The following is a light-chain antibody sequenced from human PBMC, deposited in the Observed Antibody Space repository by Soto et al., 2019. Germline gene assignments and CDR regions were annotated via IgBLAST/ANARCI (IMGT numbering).Light chain of an antibody. CDR3: QQSYSTPRT. CDR2: GAS. CDR1: QSIHSY. V-gene: IGKV1-39*01. J-gene: IGKJ1*01. Sequence: DIQMTQSPSSLSAPVVDRVAITCRESQSIHSYLNWYQQTPGIAPKLLIYGASSLQSGVPSRFSGSGSGTDFTLTISSLQPEDFATYYCQQSYSTPRTFGQGTKVDI.